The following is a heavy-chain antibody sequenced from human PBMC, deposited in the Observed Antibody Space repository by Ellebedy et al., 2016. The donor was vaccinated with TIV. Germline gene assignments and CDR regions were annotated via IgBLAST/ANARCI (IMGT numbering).Heavy chain of an antibody. V-gene: IGHV5-51*01. CDR1: GYIFARYW. CDR2: IYPADSDT. D-gene: IGHD2-8*02. CDR3: ARRGDIVLGRGMDV. J-gene: IGHJ6*02. Sequence: GGSLRLSCKGLGYIFARYWIGWVRQMPGKGLEWMGIIYPADSDTKYSPSFQGQVTISADTSISTAYLQWSSLKASDTAIYYCARRGDIVLGRGMDVWGQGTTVTVS.